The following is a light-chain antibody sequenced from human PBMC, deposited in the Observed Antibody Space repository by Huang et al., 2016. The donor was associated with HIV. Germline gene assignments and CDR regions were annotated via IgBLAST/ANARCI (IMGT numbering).Light chain of an antibody. Sequence: EIAMTQSPATLYVSPGERVTLSCRASQSVSSNFAWSQQKPGQAPRLRLYGASTRATGIPARFRGSGSGTEFTLTISSLKSEDFAVYYCQQYNNWPPGDTFGQGTKLEIK. CDR2: GAS. CDR3: QQYNNWPPGDT. V-gene: IGKV3-15*01. CDR1: QSVSSN. J-gene: IGKJ2*01.